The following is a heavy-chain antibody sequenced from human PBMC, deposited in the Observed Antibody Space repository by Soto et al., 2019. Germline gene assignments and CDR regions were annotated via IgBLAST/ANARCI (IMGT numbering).Heavy chain of an antibody. D-gene: IGHD6-13*01. V-gene: IGHV4-34*01. CDR1: GGSFSGYY. Sequence: SETLSLTCAVYGGSFSGYYWSWIRQPPGKGLEWIGEISHSGSTNYNPSLKSRVTISVDTSKNQFSLKLSSVTAADTAVYYCASLNSNLDPWGQGTLVTVSS. CDR3: ASLNSNLDP. J-gene: IGHJ5*02. CDR2: ISHSGST.